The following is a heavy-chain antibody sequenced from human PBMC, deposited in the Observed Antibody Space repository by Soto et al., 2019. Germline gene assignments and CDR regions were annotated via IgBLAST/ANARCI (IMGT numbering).Heavy chain of an antibody. D-gene: IGHD1-7*01. CDR1: GGSFTSNNW. Sequence: SETLSVTCAVSGGSFTSNNWWTWVRQPPGQGLEWIGEIYRTGSTNYNPSLKSRVTISLDKSENQFSLKVTSLTAADTAVYYCASRDPGTSVDYWGQGTLVTVSS. CDR2: IYRTGST. CDR3: ASRDPGTSVDY. V-gene: IGHV4-4*02. J-gene: IGHJ4*02.